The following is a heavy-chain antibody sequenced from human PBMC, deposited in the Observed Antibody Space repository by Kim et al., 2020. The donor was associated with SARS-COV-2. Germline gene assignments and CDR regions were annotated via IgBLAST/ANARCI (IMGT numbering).Heavy chain of an antibody. CDR2: I. CDR3: AGDFSRDDAFDV. V-gene: IGHV3-11*01. Sequence: IYYADSGKGRFSIARDNANNARYLQINSLRAEDTAVYYCAGDFSRDDAFDVWGQGTTVTVSS. D-gene: IGHD3-10*01. J-gene: IGHJ3*01.